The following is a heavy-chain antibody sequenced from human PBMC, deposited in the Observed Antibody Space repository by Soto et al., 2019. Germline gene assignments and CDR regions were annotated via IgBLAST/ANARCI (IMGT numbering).Heavy chain of an antibody. D-gene: IGHD3-10*01. CDR1: GFVFKDSS. CDR3: TRLISAAQDY. Sequence: EVLLVESGGGLVQPGGSLKLSCEASGFVFKDSSIHWVRQASGKGLEWVGRIRDRAYNYATAYAASVKGRFTISRDDSNNSECLQMDSLKTEDTAIYYCTRLISAAQDYWGQGTLVTVSS. CDR2: IRDRAYNYAT. J-gene: IGHJ4*02. V-gene: IGHV3-73*01.